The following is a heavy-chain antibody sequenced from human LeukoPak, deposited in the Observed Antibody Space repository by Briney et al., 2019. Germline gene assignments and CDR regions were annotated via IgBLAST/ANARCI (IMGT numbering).Heavy chain of an antibody. D-gene: IGHD3-16*01. CDR1: GYTLNEVS. CDR3: ATENFGLGSPFDP. CDR2: FDPEDGER. J-gene: IGHJ5*02. V-gene: IGHV1-24*01. Sequence: ASVKVSCKVAGYTLNEVSMHWVRQAPGKGLEWMGGFDPEDGERIYDQKFQGRVNMTEETSTDTTYMELRSLTSEDTAMYYCATENFGLGSPFDPWGQGTLVTVSS.